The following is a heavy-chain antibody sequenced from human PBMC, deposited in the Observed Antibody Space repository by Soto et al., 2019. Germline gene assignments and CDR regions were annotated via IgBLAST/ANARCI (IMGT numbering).Heavy chain of an antibody. V-gene: IGHV3-23*01. CDR2: ISGSGGST. CDR1: GFTFSSYA. Sequence: PGGSLRLSCAASGFTFSSYAMSWVRQAPGKGLEWVSAISGSGGSTYYADSVKGRFTISRDNSKNTLYLQMNSLRAEDTAVYYCAKVRGRYRSSSSSLDYWGQGTLVTVSS. D-gene: IGHD6-6*01. CDR3: AKVRGRYRSSSSSLDY. J-gene: IGHJ4*02.